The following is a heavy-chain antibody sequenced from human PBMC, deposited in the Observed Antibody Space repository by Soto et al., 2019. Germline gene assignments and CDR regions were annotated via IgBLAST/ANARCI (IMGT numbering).Heavy chain of an antibody. CDR2: IIPIFGTA. CDR1: GGTFSSYA. J-gene: IGHJ5*02. V-gene: IGHV1-69*13. Sequence: SVKVSCKASGGTFSSYAISWVRQAPGQGLEWMGGIIPIFGTANYAQKFQGRVTITADESTSTAYMELSSLRSEDTAVYYCARDRGSYSWFDPWGQGTLVTVSS. D-gene: IGHD6-13*01. CDR3: ARDRGSYSWFDP.